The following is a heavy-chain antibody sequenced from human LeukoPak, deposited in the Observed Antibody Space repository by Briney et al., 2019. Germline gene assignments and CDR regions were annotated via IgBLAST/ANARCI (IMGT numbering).Heavy chain of an antibody. V-gene: IGHV3-48*02. CDR1: GFTFSRFE. J-gene: IGHJ4*02. Sequence: GGSLRLSCAAPGFTFSRFEMNWVRQAPGEGLEWVSYISSSSNTIYYADSVKGRFTITRDNAKNSLYLQMNSLRDEDTAMYYCARDLAVSDYWGQGTLVTVSS. CDR2: ISSSSNTI. CDR3: ARDLAVSDY.